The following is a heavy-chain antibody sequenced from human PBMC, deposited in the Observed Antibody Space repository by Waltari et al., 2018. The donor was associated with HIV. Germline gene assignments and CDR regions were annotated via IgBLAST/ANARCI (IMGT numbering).Heavy chain of an antibody. J-gene: IGHJ4*02. Sequence: LVEAGGGFVQPEGSLGLSRAASGFLFRSSWLTWVRQAPGKGLEWVANIKEDGSEIHYVDSVKGRFTISRDNAKNSLYLQMNSLRAEDTAVYYCARRQQLTDWGQGTLVTVSS. CDR1: GFLFRSSW. CDR3: ARRQQLTD. D-gene: IGHD6-13*01. V-gene: IGHV3-7*01. CDR2: IKEDGSEI.